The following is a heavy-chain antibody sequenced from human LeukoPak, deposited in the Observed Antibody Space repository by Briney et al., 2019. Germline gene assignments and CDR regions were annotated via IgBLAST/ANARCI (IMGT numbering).Heavy chain of an antibody. V-gene: IGHV1-8*02. J-gene: IGHJ6*03. CDR3: ASGKSKGIQLWLSYYYYMDV. D-gene: IGHD5-18*01. Sequence: GASVKVSCKASGYTFTSYYMHWVRQATGQGLEWMGWMYPNSGNTGYAQKFQGRVTMTRNTSISTAYMELSSLRSEDTAVYYCASGKSKGIQLWLSYYYYMDVWGKGTTVTISS. CDR2: MYPNSGNT. CDR1: GYTFTSYY.